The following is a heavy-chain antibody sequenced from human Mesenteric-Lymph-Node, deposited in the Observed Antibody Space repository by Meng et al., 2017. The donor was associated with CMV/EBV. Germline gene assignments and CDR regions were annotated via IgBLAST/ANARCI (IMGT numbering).Heavy chain of an antibody. Sequence: GESLKISCAACGFTFSSYDMHWVRQATGKGLEWVSAIGTAGDTYYPGSVKGQFTISRENAKNSLYLQMNSLRAGDTAVYYCARDAGYSTSVGFAFYNGMDVWGQGTTVTVSS. CDR2: IGTAGDT. D-gene: IGHD6-13*01. V-gene: IGHV3-13*03. J-gene: IGHJ6*02. CDR3: ARDAGYSTSVGFAFYNGMDV. CDR1: GFTFSSYD.